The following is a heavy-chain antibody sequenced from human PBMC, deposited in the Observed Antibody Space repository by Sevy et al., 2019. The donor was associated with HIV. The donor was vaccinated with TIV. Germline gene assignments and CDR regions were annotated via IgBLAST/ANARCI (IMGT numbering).Heavy chain of an antibody. D-gene: IGHD3-16*01. V-gene: IGHV3-7*01. CDR3: ARTGSYADTYYYYYAMDV. CDR2: INQDGSEE. Sequence: GGSLRLSCAASALTFSSYWMTWIRQAPGKGLEWVADINQDGSEENYVDSVKGRFTIFRDNAKNSLFLQMNSLRAEDTAVYYCARTGSYADTYYYYYAMDVWGPWTTVTVSS. J-gene: IGHJ6*02. CDR1: ALTFSSYW.